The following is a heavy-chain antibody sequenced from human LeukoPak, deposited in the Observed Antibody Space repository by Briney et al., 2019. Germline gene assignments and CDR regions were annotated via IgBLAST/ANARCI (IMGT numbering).Heavy chain of an antibody. CDR3: ARDYCSGGSCYQILT. CDR1: GITFSSHS. CDR2: ITTSGTI. D-gene: IGHD2-15*01. V-gene: IGHV3-48*04. J-gene: IGHJ5*02. Sequence: GGSLRLSCAASGITFSSHSMNWVRQAPGKGLEWVSYITTSGTIYYADSVKGRFTVSRDNAKNSLYLQMNGLRAEDTAVYYCARDYCSGGSCYQILTWGQGTLVTVSS.